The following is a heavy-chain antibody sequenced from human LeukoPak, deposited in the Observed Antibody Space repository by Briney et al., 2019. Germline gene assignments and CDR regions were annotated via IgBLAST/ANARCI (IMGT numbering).Heavy chain of an antibody. CDR2: ISSSSSYT. CDR3: AKVSTSWGFDY. D-gene: IGHD6-13*01. J-gene: IGHJ4*02. Sequence: PGGSLRLSCAASGFIFSDYYMSWIRQAPGKGLEWVLYISSSSSYTNYADSVKGRFTISRDNVKNSLYLQMNSLRAEDTAVYYCAKVSTSWGFDYWGQGTLVTVSS. CDR1: GFIFSDYY. V-gene: IGHV3-11*05.